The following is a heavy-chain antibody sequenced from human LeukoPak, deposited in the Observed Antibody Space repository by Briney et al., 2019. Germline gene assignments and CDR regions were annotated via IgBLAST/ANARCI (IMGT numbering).Heavy chain of an antibody. J-gene: IGHJ4*02. CDR2: ISYDGTTE. CDR1: GFTYTTYA. D-gene: IGHD3-22*01. Sequence: PGGSLRLSCAASGFTYTTYAMHWVRQAPGKGLEWVAAISYDGTTEYYADSEKGRFTISRDNSKNMLYLQMNSLRTEDTAVYYCAAIQRRGYYDHLDYWGQGTLVTVSS. V-gene: IGHV3-30-3*01. CDR3: AAIQRRGYYDHLDY.